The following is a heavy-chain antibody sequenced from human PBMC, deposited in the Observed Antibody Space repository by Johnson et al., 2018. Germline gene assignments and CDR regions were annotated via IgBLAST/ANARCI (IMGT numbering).Heavy chain of an antibody. J-gene: IGHJ3*02. CDR3: AKGGGRGHEAFDI. D-gene: IGHD2-15*01. CDR2: ISGSGGVS. V-gene: IGHV3-23*04. CDR1: GFTFSTYT. Sequence: VQLVESGGGLVQPGGSLRLSCAASGFTFSTYTMSWVRQAPGKGLEWVSAISGSGGVSYYSDSVKGRFISSRDKSKNRVSLQMNNLRVEDTAVYYCAKGGGRGHEAFDIGGQGTRLTVSS.